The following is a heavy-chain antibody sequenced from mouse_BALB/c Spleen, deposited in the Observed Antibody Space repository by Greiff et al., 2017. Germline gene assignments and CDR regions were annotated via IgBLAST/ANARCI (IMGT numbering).Heavy chain of an antibody. D-gene: IGHD2-4*01. CDR2: ISSGGGNT. CDR3: ARYERLRRYAMDD. Sequence: EVMLVESGGGLVKPGGSLKLSCAASGFTFSSYTMSWVRQTPEKRLEWVATISSGGGNTYYPDSVKGRFTISSDNAKNNLYLQMSSLRSEDTALYYCARYERLRRYAMDDRGQGTSVTVSS. CDR1: GFTFSSYT. J-gene: IGHJ4*01. V-gene: IGHV5-9*03.